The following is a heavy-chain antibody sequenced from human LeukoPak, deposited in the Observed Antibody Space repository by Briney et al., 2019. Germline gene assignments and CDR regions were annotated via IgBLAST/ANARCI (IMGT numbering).Heavy chain of an antibody. J-gene: IGHJ4*02. D-gene: IGHD2-2*01. CDR1: GFTFSSYA. CDR2: ISGSGGST. V-gene: IGHV3-23*01. Sequence: PGGSLRLSCAASGFTFSSYAMSWVRQAPGKGLEWVSAISGSGGSTYYADSVKGRFTISRDNSKNTLYLQMNSLRAEDTAVYYCATFGADIVVVPAAINYFDYWGQGTLVTVSS. CDR3: ATFGADIVVVPAAINYFDY.